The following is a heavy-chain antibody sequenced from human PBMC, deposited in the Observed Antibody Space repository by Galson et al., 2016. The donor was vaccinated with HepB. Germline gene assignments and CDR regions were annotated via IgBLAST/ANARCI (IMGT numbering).Heavy chain of an antibody. CDR2: ISAYNGNT. D-gene: IGHD2-8*01. CDR1: GYTFTSYG. Sequence: SVKVSCKASGYTFTSYGISWVRQAPGQGLEWMGWISAYNGNTNYAQKLQGRVTMTTDTSTSTAYMELRSLRSDDTAVYYCARWGYCTNGVCSRNYYYYYGMDVWGQGTTVTVSS. CDR3: ARWGYCTNGVCSRNYYYYYGMDV. J-gene: IGHJ6*02. V-gene: IGHV1-18*01.